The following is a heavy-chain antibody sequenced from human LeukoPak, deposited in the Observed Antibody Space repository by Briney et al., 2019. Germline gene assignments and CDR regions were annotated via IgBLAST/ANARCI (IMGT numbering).Heavy chain of an antibody. J-gene: IGHJ4*02. CDR1: GGSFSGYY. D-gene: IGHD6-13*01. Sequence: SETLSLTCAVYGGSFSGYYWSWIRQPPGKGLEWIGEINHSGSTNYNPSLKSRVIISVDTSKNQFSLRLSSVTAADTAVYYCARGRAAAAYWGQGTLVTVPS. CDR2: INHSGST. CDR3: ARGRAAAAY. V-gene: IGHV4-34*01.